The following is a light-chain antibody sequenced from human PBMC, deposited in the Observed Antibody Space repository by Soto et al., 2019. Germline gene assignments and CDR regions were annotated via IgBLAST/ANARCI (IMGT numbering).Light chain of an antibody. CDR1: SSDVGGYNR. V-gene: IGLV2-14*01. CDR3: NSFASASTYD. Sequence: QSAVTQPASVSGYPGQAITISCTGSSSDVGGYNRVSWYQQHPDKAPKLIIYEVSNRPSGVSNRFSGSKSGNTASLTISGLQAEDEADYYCNSFASASTYDFGTGTKVTVL. CDR2: EVS. J-gene: IGLJ1*01.